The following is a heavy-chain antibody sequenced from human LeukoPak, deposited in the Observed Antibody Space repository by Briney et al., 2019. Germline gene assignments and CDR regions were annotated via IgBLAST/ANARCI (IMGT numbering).Heavy chain of an antibody. D-gene: IGHD3-10*01. CDR1: GGSFSGYS. J-gene: IGHJ4*02. Sequence: SETLSLTCAVYGGSFSGYSWGWIRQPPGKGLEWIGEINHTGGTNYNPSLKSRVTISVDTSKNQFSLKLSSATAADTAVYYCARGRYSYFGSGSYFRAWGQGTLVTVSS. CDR3: ARGRYSYFGSGSYFRA. V-gene: IGHV4-34*01. CDR2: INHTGGT.